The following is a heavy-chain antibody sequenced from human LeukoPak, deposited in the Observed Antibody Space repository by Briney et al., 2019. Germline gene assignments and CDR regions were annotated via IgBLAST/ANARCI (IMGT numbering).Heavy chain of an antibody. Sequence: GGSLRLSCAASGFTFDDYAMHWVRQAPGKGLEWVSGISWNSGSIGYADSVKGRFTISRDNAKNSLYLQMNSLRAEDTALYYCAKDINGDYVGNWFDPWGQGTLVTVSS. J-gene: IGHJ5*02. CDR1: GFTFDDYA. CDR3: AKDINGDYVGNWFDP. V-gene: IGHV3-9*01. CDR2: ISWNSGSI. D-gene: IGHD4-17*01.